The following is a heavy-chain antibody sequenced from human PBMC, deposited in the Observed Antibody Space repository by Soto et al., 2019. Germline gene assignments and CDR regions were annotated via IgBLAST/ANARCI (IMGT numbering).Heavy chain of an antibody. CDR1: GYSFTSYW. V-gene: IGHV5-10-1*01. CDR2: INPSDSYT. J-gene: IGHJ3*02. Sequence: PGECLKISCKGSGYSFTSYWISWVRQMPGKGLEWMGRINPSDSYTNYSPSFQGHVTISTDRSISTAYLQWSSLKASDTAMYYCARLVRGNTAFDIWDQGTMVTVSS. CDR3: ARLVRGNTAFDI. D-gene: IGHD2-15*01.